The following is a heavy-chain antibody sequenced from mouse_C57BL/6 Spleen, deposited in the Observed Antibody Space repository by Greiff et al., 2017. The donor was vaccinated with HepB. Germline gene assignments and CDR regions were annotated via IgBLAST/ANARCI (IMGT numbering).Heavy chain of an antibody. Sequence: VKLVESGPELVKPGASVKISCKASGYAFSSSWMNWVKQRPGKGLEWIGRIYPGDGDTNYNGKFKGKATLTADKSSSTAYMQLSSLTSEDSAVYFCARSQLGRGWFAYWGQGTLVTVSA. CDR1: GYAFSSSW. D-gene: IGHD4-1*02. V-gene: IGHV1-82*01. CDR3: ARSQLGRGWFAY. J-gene: IGHJ3*01. CDR2: IYPGDGDT.